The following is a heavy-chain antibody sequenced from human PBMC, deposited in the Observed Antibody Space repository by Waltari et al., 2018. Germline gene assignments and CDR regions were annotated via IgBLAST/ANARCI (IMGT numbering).Heavy chain of an antibody. V-gene: IGHV1-18*01. CDR3: ARSIALDAFDI. Sequence: QVQLVQSGAEVKKPGASVKVSCKASGSTFTSYGISWVRQAPGQGLEWMGWISAYNGNTNYAQKLQGRVTMTTDTSTSTAYSERRSLRSDDTAVYYCARSIALDAFDIWGQGTMVTVSS. CDR2: ISAYNGNT. J-gene: IGHJ3*02. D-gene: IGHD2-15*01. CDR1: GSTFTSYG.